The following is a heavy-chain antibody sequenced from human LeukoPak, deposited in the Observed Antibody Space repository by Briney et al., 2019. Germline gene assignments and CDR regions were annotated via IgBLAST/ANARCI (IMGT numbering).Heavy chain of an antibody. CDR1: GGSISSGGHY. D-gene: IGHD3-9*01. CDR2: IYYSGST. V-gene: IGHV4-61*08. Sequence: SETLSLTCTVSGGSISSGGHYWSWVRQPPGKGLEWIGYIYYSGSTNYNPSLKSRVTISVDTSKNQFSLKLSSVTAADTAVYYCARLGRYFDWSYKEDYFDYWGQGTLVTVSS. J-gene: IGHJ4*02. CDR3: ARLGRYFDWSYKEDYFDY.